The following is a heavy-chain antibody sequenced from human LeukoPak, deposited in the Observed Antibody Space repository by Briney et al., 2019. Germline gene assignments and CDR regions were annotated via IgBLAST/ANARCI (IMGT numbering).Heavy chain of an antibody. CDR3: AKDKVVGIGYLGNVDY. V-gene: IGHV3-9*01. D-gene: IGHD1-26*01. J-gene: IGHJ4*02. CDR1: GFTFDDYA. Sequence: SGGSLRLSCAASGFTFDDYAMHWVRQAPGKGLEWVSGISWNSGTIGYADSVKGRFTISRDNAKNSLYLQMNSLRPEDTALYYCAKDKVVGIGYLGNVDYWGQGTLVTVSA. CDR2: ISWNSGTI.